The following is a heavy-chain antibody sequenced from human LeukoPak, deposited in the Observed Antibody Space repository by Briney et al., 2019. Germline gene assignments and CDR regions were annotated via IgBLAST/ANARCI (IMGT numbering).Heavy chain of an antibody. CDR3: ARLGRYSSTYYYFDY. CDR2: IYYSGST. Sequence: PSETLSLTCTVSGGSISSYYWSWIRQPPGKGLEWIGYIYYSGSTNYNPSLKSRVTISVDTSKNQFSLKLSSVTAADTAVYYCARLGRYSSTYYYFDYWGQGTLVTVSS. CDR1: GGSISSYY. V-gene: IGHV4-59*08. J-gene: IGHJ4*02. D-gene: IGHD6-19*01.